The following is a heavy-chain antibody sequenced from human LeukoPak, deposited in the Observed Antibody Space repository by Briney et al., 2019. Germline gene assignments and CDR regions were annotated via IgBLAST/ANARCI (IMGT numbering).Heavy chain of an antibody. CDR2: INPNSGGT. D-gene: IGHD3-22*01. V-gene: IGHV1-2*02. CDR1: GGTFSSYA. CDR3: ARVLQPYYDSSGYNNWFDP. Sequence: ASVKVSCKASGGTFSSYAISWVRQAPGQGLEWMGWINPNSGGTNYAQKFQGRVTMTRDTSISTAYMELSRLRSDDTAVYYCARVLQPYYDSSGYNNWFDPWGQGTLVTVSS. J-gene: IGHJ5*02.